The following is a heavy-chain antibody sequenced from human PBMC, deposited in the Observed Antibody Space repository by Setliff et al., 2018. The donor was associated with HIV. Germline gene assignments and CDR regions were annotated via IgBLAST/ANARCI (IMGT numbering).Heavy chain of an antibody. CDR1: GGSLTNYY. V-gene: IGHV4-4*08. Sequence: SETLSLTCALYGGSLTNYYWTWIRKPAGKGLEWIGHTYTNGRLNYNPSLQSRVAISMDTSRNRFSLTLSSVTAADTAVYFCAREDMSHWSGFLYESSWFDTWGRGILVTVSS. D-gene: IGHD3-3*01. CDR2: TYTNGRL. CDR3: AREDMSHWSGFLYESSWFDT. J-gene: IGHJ5*02.